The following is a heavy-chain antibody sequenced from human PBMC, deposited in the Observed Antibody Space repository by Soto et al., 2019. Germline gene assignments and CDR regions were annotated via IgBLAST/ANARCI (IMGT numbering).Heavy chain of an antibody. D-gene: IGHD4-17*01. J-gene: IGHJ4*02. Sequence: QVQLVQSGAEVKKPGASVTVSCKASGYTFTSSGISWVRQAPGQGLEWMGWINADNGNTNYAQMFQGRVTMTTDTSTNTAYMDLRSLRSDDTAIYYCARDDYRDGGEDCWGQGTLVTVSS. CDR1: GYTFTSSG. V-gene: IGHV1-18*01. CDR3: ARDDYRDGGEDC. CDR2: INADNGNT.